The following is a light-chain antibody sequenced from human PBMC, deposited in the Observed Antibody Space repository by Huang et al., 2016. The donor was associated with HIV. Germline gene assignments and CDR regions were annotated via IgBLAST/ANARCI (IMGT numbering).Light chain of an antibody. CDR1: QSAGSY. CDR3: QQRSNWPFMT. CDR2: DAS. Sequence: EIVLAQSPATLSLSPGERASLSCRASQSAGSYLAWYQQKPGQAPRLLIYDASNRATGIPARFSGSVSGTDFTLTISSLEPEYFVVYYCQQRSNWPFMTFGQGTRLEIK. J-gene: IGKJ5*01. V-gene: IGKV3-11*01.